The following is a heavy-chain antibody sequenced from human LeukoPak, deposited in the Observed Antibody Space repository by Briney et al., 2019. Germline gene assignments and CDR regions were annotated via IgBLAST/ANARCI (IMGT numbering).Heavy chain of an antibody. CDR3: ARGVSSNWNYLYFDY. CDR2: ISGSGGST. D-gene: IGHD1-7*01. V-gene: IGHV3-23*01. Sequence: PGGSLRLSCAASGFTFNTYTMSWVRQAPGKGLECVSAISGSGGSTYYADSVKGRFTISRDNSQNTVYLQMNSLRAEDTAVYSCARGVSSNWNYLYFDYWGQGTLATVSS. CDR1: GFTFNTYT. J-gene: IGHJ4*02.